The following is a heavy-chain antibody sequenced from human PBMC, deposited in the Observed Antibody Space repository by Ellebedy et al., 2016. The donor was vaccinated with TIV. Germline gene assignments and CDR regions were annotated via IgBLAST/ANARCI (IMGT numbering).Heavy chain of an antibody. CDR3: ARGYSSGWYYFDY. J-gene: IGHJ4*02. CDR2: INSDGSST. V-gene: IGHV3-74*01. D-gene: IGHD6-19*01. CDR1: GFTFSSYW. Sequence: GGSLRLXCAASGFTFSSYWMHWVRQAPGKGLVWVSRINSDGSSTSYADSVKCRFTISRDNAKNTLYLQMNSLRAEDTAVYYCARGYSSGWYYFDYWGQGTLVTVSS.